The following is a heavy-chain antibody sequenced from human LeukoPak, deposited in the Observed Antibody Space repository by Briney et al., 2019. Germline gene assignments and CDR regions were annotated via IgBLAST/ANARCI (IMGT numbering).Heavy chain of an antibody. V-gene: IGHV3-7*01. Sequence: GGSLRLSCVASDFTLCNYWMKWVRQAPGKGLEWVATIKPDGSEKYYVDSVKGRFTISKDNAKNSLYLEMNSLRAEDTAVYYCARDDGDYWGQGTLVTVSS. CDR3: ARDDGDY. CDR2: IKPDGSEK. J-gene: IGHJ4*02. CDR1: DFTLCNYW.